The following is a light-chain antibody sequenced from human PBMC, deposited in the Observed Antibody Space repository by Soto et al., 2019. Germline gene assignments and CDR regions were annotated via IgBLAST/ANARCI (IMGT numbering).Light chain of an antibody. Sequence: QSALTQPASVSGSPGQSITISCTGTSSDVGRHNYVSWYQQHPGKAPKLIIYDVSYRPSGVSDRFSGSKSGNTASLTISGLQAEDEADYYCSSYTGSSTSFGGGTKVTVL. J-gene: IGLJ3*02. CDR1: SSDVGRHNY. V-gene: IGLV2-14*01. CDR2: DVS. CDR3: SSYTGSSTS.